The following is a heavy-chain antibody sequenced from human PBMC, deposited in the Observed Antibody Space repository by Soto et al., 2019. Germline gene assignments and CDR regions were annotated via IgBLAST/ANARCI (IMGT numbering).Heavy chain of an antibody. CDR2: IAHTGDI. D-gene: IGHD6-6*01. CDR1: GVSITSSY. CDR3: ARTARLFDY. J-gene: IGHJ4*02. V-gene: IGHV4-59*08. Sequence: SETLSLTCNVSGVSITSSYWSWVRQPPGKGLECIGYIAHTGDINYDPSLKSRATMSLDTPKSQFSLKLSSVTAADTAVYYCARTARLFDYWGQGILVTVSS.